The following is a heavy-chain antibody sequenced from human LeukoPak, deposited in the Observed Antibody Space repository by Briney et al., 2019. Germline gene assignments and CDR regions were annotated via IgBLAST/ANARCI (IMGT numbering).Heavy chain of an antibody. CDR3: ARLPSPHCGGDCYY. D-gene: IGHD2-21*01. CDR1: GGTFSSYA. CDR2: IIPIFGTA. J-gene: IGHJ4*02. V-gene: IGHV1-69*05. Sequence: ASVKVSCKASGGTFSSYAISWVRQAPGQGLEWMGGIIPIFGTANYAQKFQGRVTITMDESTSTAYMELSSLRSEDTAVYYCARLPSPHCGGDCYYWGQGTLVTVSS.